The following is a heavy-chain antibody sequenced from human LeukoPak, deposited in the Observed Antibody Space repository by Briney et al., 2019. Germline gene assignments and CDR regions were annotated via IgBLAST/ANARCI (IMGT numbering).Heavy chain of an antibody. D-gene: IGHD6-13*01. CDR3: ARSGYSSSWHLFDY. CDR2: INPNSGGT. CDR1: VYTFTGYY. V-gene: IGHV1-2*02. Sequence: ASVKVSCKASVYTFTGYYMHWVRQAPGQGLEWMGWINPNSGGTNYAQKFQGRVTMTRDTSISTAYMELSRLRSDDTAVYYCARSGYSSSWHLFDYWGQGTLVPVSS. J-gene: IGHJ4*02.